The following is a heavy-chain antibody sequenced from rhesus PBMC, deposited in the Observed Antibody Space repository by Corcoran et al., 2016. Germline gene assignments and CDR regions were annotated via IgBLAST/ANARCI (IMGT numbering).Heavy chain of an antibody. J-gene: IGHJ3*01. V-gene: IGHV4-122*02. CDR2: ITYRGTT. Sequence: QVQLQESGPGLVKPSETLSLPCVVSGYSISSDYFWSWIRQPPGKGLEWIGYITYRGTTNYNPSLQSRVAISRDTSKNQFSLKLTSVTAADTAVYFCAKDGLLNAFDFWGQGLRVTVSS. CDR1: GYSISSDYF. CDR3: AKDGLLNAFDF.